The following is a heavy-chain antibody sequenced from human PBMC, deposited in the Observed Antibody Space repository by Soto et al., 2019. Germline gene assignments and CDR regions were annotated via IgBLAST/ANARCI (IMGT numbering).Heavy chain of an antibody. CDR1: GYTFTSYG. CDR2: ISAYNGNT. J-gene: IGHJ4*02. V-gene: IGHV1-18*01. D-gene: IGHD2-15*01. Sequence: ASVKVSCKASGYTFTSYGISWVRQAPGQGLEWMGWISAYNGNTNYAQKLQGRVTMTTDTSTSTAYMELGSLRSDDTAVYYCARHIVVVPPTLERKYCSGGSCQYYFDYWGQGTLVTVSS. CDR3: ARHIVVVPPTLERKYCSGGSCQYYFDY.